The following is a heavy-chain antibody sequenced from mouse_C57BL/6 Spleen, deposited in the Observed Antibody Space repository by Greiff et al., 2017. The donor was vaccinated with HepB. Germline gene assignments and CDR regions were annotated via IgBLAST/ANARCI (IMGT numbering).Heavy chain of an antibody. CDR1: GYAFSSSW. CDR2: IYPGDGDT. CDR3: AFTTVVADYFDY. Sequence: VQLQQSGPELVKPGASVKISCKASGYAFSSSWMNWVKQRPGKGLEWIGRIYPGDGDTNYNGKFKGKATLTADKSSSTAYMQLSSLTSEDSAVYFCAFTTVVADYFDYWGQGTTLTVSS. V-gene: IGHV1-82*01. D-gene: IGHD1-1*01. J-gene: IGHJ2*01.